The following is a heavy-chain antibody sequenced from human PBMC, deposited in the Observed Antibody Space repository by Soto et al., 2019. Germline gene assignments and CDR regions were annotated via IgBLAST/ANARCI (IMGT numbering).Heavy chain of an antibody. V-gene: IGHV3-23*01. CDR1: GFTFKNYD. D-gene: IGHD3-10*01. J-gene: IGHJ4*02. Sequence: VQLLESGGGLVQPGGSLRLSCVASGFTFKNYDMRWVRQAPGKGLEWVSGISGSGGVTYYADSVKGRFTISRDNSKNTLYLQMNSLRANDTAVYYCAKDRQFRSYYESAGHYNNWGQGTLVTVSS. CDR3: AKDRQFRSYYESAGHYNN. CDR2: ISGSGGVT.